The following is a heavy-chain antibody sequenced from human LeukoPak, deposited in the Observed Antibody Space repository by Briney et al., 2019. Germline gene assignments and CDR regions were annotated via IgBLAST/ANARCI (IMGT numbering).Heavy chain of an antibody. J-gene: IGHJ4*02. Sequence: SGGSLRLSCAASGFTFSNAWMSWVRQAPGKGLEWVGRIKSKTDGGTTDYAAPVEGRFTISRDDSKNTLYLQMNSLKTEDTAVYYCTTAGSCSGGSCYHDYWGQGTLVTVSS. CDR1: GFTFSNAW. CDR2: IKSKTDGGTT. V-gene: IGHV3-15*01. D-gene: IGHD2-15*01. CDR3: TTAGSCSGGSCYHDY.